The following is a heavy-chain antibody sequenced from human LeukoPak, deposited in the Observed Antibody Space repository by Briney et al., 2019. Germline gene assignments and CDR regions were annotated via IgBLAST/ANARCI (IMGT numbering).Heavy chain of an antibody. Sequence: PGGSLRLSCAASGFTVSSNYMSWVRQAPGMGLEWVSVIYSGGTTYYADSVKGRFTISRDNAKNTLYLQMNSLRAEDTAVYYCARRVVVPAAPYYFDYWGQGTLVTVSS. CDR3: ARRVVVPAAPYYFDY. CDR1: GFTVSSNY. D-gene: IGHD2-2*01. V-gene: IGHV3-53*01. CDR2: IYSGGTT. J-gene: IGHJ4*02.